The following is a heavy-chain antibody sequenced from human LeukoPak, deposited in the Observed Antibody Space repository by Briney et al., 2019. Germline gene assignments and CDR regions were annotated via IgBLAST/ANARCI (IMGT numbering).Heavy chain of an antibody. CDR2: IYPGDSDT. Sequence: GESLKISCKGSGYSFTSYWIGWVRQMPGKGLEWMGIIYPGDSDTRYSPSFQGQVTISTDNPISTAYLQWSSLKASDTAMYYFARQAYCSSTSCPYNLFHPWGQGTLVTVSS. D-gene: IGHD2-2*01. CDR3: ARQAYCSSTSCPYNLFHP. J-gene: IGHJ5*02. CDR1: GYSFTSYW. V-gene: IGHV5-51*01.